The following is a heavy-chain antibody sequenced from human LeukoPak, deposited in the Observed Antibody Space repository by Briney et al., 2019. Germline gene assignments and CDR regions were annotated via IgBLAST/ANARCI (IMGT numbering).Heavy chain of an antibody. V-gene: IGHV3-23*01. CDR1: GFTFSSSA. Sequence: SGGSLRLSCAASGFTFSSSAMNWVRQAPGKGLQWVSAISGSGGSTYYADSVKGRFTISRDNSKNTLYLQMNSLRAEDTAVYYCAKIPYGDYVLDYYYYMDVWGKGTTVTISS. D-gene: IGHD4-17*01. J-gene: IGHJ6*03. CDR2: ISGSGGST. CDR3: AKIPYGDYVLDYYYYMDV.